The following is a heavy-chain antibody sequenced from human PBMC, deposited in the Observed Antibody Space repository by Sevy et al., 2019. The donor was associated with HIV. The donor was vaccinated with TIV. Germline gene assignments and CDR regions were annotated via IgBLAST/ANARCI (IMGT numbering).Heavy chain of an antibody. CDR3: AREGCPHPHDY. Sequence: GGSLRLSCAASGFTFAKYSMSWVRQAPGKGLEWVSTFSFGCGRINYADSVKGRFTISRDDSKNTMCLQMNSLRAEDRATYVCAREGCPHPHDYWGQGTLVTVSS. D-gene: IGHD2-8*01. J-gene: IGHJ4*02. V-gene: IGHV3-23*01. CDR1: GFTFAKYS. CDR2: FSFGCGRI.